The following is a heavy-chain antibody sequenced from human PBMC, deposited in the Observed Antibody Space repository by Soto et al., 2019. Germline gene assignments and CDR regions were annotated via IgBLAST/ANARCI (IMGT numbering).Heavy chain of an antibody. CDR3: ARPESSGYYYRNDGFDI. D-gene: IGHD3-22*01. CDR1: GFTFSSYW. CDR2: IDADGRGI. J-gene: IGHJ3*02. V-gene: IGHV3-74*03. Sequence: GGSLRLSCAASGFTFSSYWMHWVRQVPGKGLVWVSRIDADGRGITYADFVKGRFTISRDNAKNTLYLQMNSLRAEDTAVYYCARPESSGYYYRNDGFDIWGQGTTVTVSS.